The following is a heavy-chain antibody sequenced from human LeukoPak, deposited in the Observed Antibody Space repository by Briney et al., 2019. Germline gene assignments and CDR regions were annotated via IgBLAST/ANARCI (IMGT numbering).Heavy chain of an antibody. V-gene: IGHV1-18*01. CDR1: GYTFTSYG. D-gene: IGHD3-22*01. CDR3: ARDKLAPYHYDSSGDDAFDI. CDR2: ISAYNGNT. J-gene: IGHJ3*02. Sequence: ASVKVSCKASGYTFTSYGISWVRQAPGQGLEWMGWISAYNGNTNYAQKLQGRVTMTTDTSTSTAYMELSSLRSEDTAVYYCARDKLAPYHYDSSGDDAFDIWGQGTMVTVSS.